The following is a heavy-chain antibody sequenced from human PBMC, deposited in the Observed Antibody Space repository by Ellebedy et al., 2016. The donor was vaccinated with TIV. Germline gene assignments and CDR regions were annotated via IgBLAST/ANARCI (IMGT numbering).Heavy chain of an antibody. D-gene: IGHD1-26*01. V-gene: IGHV4-4*02. CDR3: ARSGSATSPSGLDV. Sequence: SETLSLTCGVSGSFMRSDNWWTWVRQSPGKGLEWIGEIYHSGSTNYNPSLKSRVTISVDMSNNSFALRLISVTAADTAVYYCARSGSATSPSGLDVWGQGTTVTVS. CDR2: IYHSGST. CDR1: GSFMRSDNW. J-gene: IGHJ6*02.